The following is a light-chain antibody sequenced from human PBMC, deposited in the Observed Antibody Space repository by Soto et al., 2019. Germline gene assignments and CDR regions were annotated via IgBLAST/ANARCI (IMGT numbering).Light chain of an antibody. CDR1: SSDVGSYNL. Sequence: QSALTQPASVSGSPGQSITISCTGTSSDVGSYNLVSWYQQHPGKAPKLMIYEGSKRPSGVSNRFSGSKSGNTASLTISGLPADDEADYYCSSSASNSPLVFGGGTKVTVL. CDR2: EGS. V-gene: IGLV2-23*01. CDR3: SSSASNSPLV. J-gene: IGLJ2*01.